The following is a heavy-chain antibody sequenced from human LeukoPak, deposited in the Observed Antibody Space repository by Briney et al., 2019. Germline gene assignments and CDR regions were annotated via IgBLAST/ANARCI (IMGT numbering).Heavy chain of an antibody. D-gene: IGHD1-26*01. J-gene: IGHJ4*02. CDR3: AREAVGATYSDY. Sequence: GGSLRLSCAASGFTFSSYSMNWVRQAPGKGLEWVSYISSSSTIYYADSVKGRFTISRDNAKNSLYLQMNSLRDEDTAAYYCAREAVGATYSDYWGQGTLVTVSS. V-gene: IGHV3-48*02. CDR2: ISSSSTI. CDR1: GFTFSSYS.